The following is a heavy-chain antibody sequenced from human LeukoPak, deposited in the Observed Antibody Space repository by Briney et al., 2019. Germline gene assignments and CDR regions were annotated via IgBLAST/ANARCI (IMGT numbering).Heavy chain of an antibody. CDR3: ARVLVAATPANWFDP. D-gene: IGHD2-15*01. V-gene: IGHV1-18*01. CDR2: ISANNGKT. CDR1: GYTFTSYG. J-gene: IGHJ5*02. Sequence: ASVKVSCKASGYTFTSYGISWVRQAPGQGLEWMGWISANNGKTNYAQELRGRVTMTTDTSTSTVYMELRSLRSDDTAVYYCARVLVAATPANWFDPWGQGTLVTVSS.